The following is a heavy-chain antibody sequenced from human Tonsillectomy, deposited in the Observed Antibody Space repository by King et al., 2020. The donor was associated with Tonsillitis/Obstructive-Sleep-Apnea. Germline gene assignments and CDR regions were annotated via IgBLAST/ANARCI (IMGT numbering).Heavy chain of an antibody. D-gene: IGHD3-22*01. J-gene: IGHJ4*01. V-gene: IGHV1-18*01. CDR1: XXXFSTXG. Sequence: QLVQSGAEVKKPGASVKVSCXASXXXFSTXGISWVRQAPGQXLEXMGWISAYNGDTNHAQKLQGRVTMTTDTSTSTAYMEVRSLRSDDTAVYYCARXXXSXXXDSXDXYTXXXXGXXTLVTV. CDR2: ISAYNGDT. CDR3: ARXXXSXXXDSXDXYTXXX.